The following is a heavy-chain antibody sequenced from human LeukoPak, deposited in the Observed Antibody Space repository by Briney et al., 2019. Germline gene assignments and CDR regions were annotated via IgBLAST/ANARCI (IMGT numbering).Heavy chain of an antibody. CDR1: GFTFSSYS. V-gene: IGHV3-48*04. D-gene: IGHD3-22*01. CDR3: ARDQGYYYDSSGSL. CDR2: ISSSSSTI. J-gene: IGHJ4*02. Sequence: PGGSLRLSCAASGFTFSSYSMNWVRQAPGKGLEWVSYISSSSSTIYYADSVKGRFTISRDNAKNSLYLQMNSLRAEDTAVYYCARDQGYYYDSSGSLWGQGTLVTVSS.